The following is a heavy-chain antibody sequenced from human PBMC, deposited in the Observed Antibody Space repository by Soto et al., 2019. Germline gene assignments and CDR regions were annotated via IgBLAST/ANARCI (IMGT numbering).Heavy chain of an antibody. J-gene: IGHJ3*02. CDR1: GFICTSYD. Sequence: LRLSCAASGFICTSYDMSWVRQAPGQGLEWVSTILVDGRTFYVDSVKGRFTISRDSSQNTVYLQMNSLTAGDTALYYCAKATATGGGAFDICGQGTMVTV. D-gene: IGHD2-8*02. V-gene: IGHV3-23*01. CDR3: AKATATGGGAFDI. CDR2: ILVDGRT.